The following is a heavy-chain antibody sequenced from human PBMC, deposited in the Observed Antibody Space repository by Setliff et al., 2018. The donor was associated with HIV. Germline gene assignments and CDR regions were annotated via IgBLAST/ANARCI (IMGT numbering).Heavy chain of an antibody. V-gene: IGHV4-39*01. Sequence: LSLTCTVSGGSISNSSYYWSWIRQPPGKGLEWIGSIYYSGSTYYNPSLKSRVTISVDTSKNQFSLKLSSVTAADAAVYYCASRVYYYDSSGYLREEGFDPWGQGTLVTVSS. CDR2: IYYSGST. CDR3: ASRVYYYDSSGYLREEGFDP. CDR1: GGSISNSSYY. D-gene: IGHD3-22*01. J-gene: IGHJ5*02.